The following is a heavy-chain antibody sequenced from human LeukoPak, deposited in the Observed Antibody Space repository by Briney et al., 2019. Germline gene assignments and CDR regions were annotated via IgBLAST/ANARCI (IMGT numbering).Heavy chain of an antibody. Sequence: ASVKVSCKASGYTFTNYYVHWVRQAPGQGLEWMGIINPSGGSTTYAQKFQGRVTMTRDTFTSTVYMELSSLRSEDTAVYYCARSRSAPADGFDYWGQGTLVTVSS. J-gene: IGHJ4*02. D-gene: IGHD2-15*01. V-gene: IGHV1-46*01. CDR1: GYTFTNYY. CDR3: ARSRSAPADGFDY. CDR2: INPSGGST.